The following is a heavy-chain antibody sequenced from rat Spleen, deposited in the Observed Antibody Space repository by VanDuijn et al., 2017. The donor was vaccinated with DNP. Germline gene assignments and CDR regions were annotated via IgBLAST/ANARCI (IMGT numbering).Heavy chain of an antibody. Sequence: EVQLVESGGDLVQPGRSLILSCAASGFTFSDYAMAWVRQAPKKGLEWVASISPSGGSTYYPDSVKGRFTISRDNAEDTLFLQMNSLRSEDTATYYCTRATGFDYWGQGVMVTVSS. J-gene: IGHJ2*01. D-gene: IGHD4-2*01. V-gene: IGHV5S23*01. CDR3: TRATGFDY. CDR2: ISPSGGST. CDR1: GFTFSDYA.